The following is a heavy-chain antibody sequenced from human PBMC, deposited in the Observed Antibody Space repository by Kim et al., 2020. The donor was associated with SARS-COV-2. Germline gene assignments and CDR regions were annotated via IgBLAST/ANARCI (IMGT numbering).Heavy chain of an antibody. CDR2: ISYDGSNK. V-gene: IGHV3-30*04. J-gene: IGHJ6*01. D-gene: IGHD1-26*01. Sequence: GGSLRLSCAASGFTFSSYAIHWVRQAPGKGLEWVAVISYDGSNKYYADSVKGRFTISRDNSKNTLYLQMNSLRAEDTAVYYCARVMWELEAYYYGMDVWG. CDR1: GFTFSSYA. CDR3: ARVMWELEAYYYGMDV.